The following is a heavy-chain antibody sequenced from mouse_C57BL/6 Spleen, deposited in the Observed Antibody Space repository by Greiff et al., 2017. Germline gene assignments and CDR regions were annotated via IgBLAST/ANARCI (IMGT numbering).Heavy chain of an antibody. CDR2: INPSSGYT. J-gene: IGHJ1*03. D-gene: IGHD1-1*01. Sequence: VQLQQSGAELARPGASVKMSCKASGYTFTSYTMHWVKQRPGQGLEWIRYINPSSGYTKYNQKFKDKATLTADKSSSTAYMQLSSLTSEDSAVYYCAKLSLHWYFDVWGTGTTVTVSS. CDR1: GYTFTSYT. CDR3: AKLSLHWYFDV. V-gene: IGHV1-4*01.